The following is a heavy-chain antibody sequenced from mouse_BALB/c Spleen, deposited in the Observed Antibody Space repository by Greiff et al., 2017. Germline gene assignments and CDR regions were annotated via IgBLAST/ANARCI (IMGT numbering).Heavy chain of an antibody. CDR3: ARHGDYGSKVAWFAY. D-gene: IGHD1-1*01. CDR1: GFTFSSYG. Sequence: EVKLVESGGDLVKPGGSLKLSCAASGFTFSSYGMSWVRQTPDKRLEWVATISSGGSYTYYPDSVKGRFTISRDNAKNTLYLQMSSLKSEDTAMYYCARHGDYGSKVAWFAYWGQGTLVTVSA. V-gene: IGHV5-6*01. CDR2: ISSGGSYT. J-gene: IGHJ3*01.